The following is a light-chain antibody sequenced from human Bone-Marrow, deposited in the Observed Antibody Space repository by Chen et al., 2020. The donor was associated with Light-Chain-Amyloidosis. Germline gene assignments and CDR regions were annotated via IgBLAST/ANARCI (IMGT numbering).Light chain of an antibody. J-gene: IGLJ1*01. CDR1: SSNIGSNY. CDR2: TND. V-gene: IGLV1-47*01. Sequence: QSVLTQPPSASGTPGQRVTIAFSGTSSNIGSNYVSWFQQLPGSAPKLLIYTNDQRPSGVPDRISGSKSGTSASLTISGLRSEDEADYYCAAGDDSLSGFVVFGTGTTVTVL. CDR3: AAGDDSLSGFVV.